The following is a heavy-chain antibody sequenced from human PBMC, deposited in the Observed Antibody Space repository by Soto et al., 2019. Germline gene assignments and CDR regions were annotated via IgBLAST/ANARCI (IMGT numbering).Heavy chain of an antibody. CDR2: ISYDGSNK. Sequence: GGSLRLSCAASGFTFSSYAMHWVRQAPGKGLEWVAVISYDGSNKYYADSVKGRFTISRDNSKNTLYLQMNSLRAEDTAVYYCARDLFYYDSSGSHAFDIWGQGTMVTVS. V-gene: IGHV3-30-3*01. CDR3: ARDLFYYDSSGSHAFDI. CDR1: GFTFSSYA. D-gene: IGHD3-22*01. J-gene: IGHJ3*02.